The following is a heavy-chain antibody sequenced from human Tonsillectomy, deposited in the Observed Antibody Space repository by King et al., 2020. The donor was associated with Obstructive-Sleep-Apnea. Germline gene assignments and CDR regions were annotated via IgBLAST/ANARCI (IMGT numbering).Heavy chain of an antibody. CDR2: IYTSGST. CDR3: ARYAPSGYYELDAFDI. CDR1: GGSISSYY. V-gene: IGHV4-4*07. J-gene: IGHJ3*02. Sequence: QLQESGPGLVKPSETLSLTCTVSGGSISSYYWSWIRQPAGKGLEWIGRIYTSGSTNYNPSLKSRVTMSVDTSKNQFSLKLSSVTAADTAVYYCARYAPSGYYELDAFDIWGQGTMVTVSS. D-gene: IGHD3-22*01.